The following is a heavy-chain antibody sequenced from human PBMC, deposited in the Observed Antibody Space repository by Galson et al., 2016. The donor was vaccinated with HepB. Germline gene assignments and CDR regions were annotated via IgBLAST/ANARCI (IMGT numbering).Heavy chain of an antibody. CDR3: ASPFAPERGRYVL. D-gene: IGHD3-16*01. V-gene: IGHV3-33*01. Sequence: SLRLSCAASGFTFSSYGMHWVRQAPGKGLEWVAVMWADGVKKYCADSVKGRFTISRDTSKNTVYLQMNSLRAEDTAVYFCASPFAPERGRYVLWGQGTLVTVSS. CDR2: MWADGVKK. CDR1: GFTFSSYG. J-gene: IGHJ5*02.